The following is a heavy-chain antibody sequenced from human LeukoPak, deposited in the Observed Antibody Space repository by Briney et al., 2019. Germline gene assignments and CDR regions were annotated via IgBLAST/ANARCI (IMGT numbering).Heavy chain of an antibody. CDR1: GYTFTTYT. CDR2: ISPYNSNT. V-gene: IGHV1-18*04. Sequence: ASVKVSCKTSGYTFTTYTIARVRQAPGQGLEWIGWISPYNSNTDYTHKLQGRITVTTDTSTSTAYMELRSLRSDDTALYYCARGTRQQLDYWGQGTLVSVSS. D-gene: IGHD6-13*01. CDR3: ARGTRQQLDY. J-gene: IGHJ4*02.